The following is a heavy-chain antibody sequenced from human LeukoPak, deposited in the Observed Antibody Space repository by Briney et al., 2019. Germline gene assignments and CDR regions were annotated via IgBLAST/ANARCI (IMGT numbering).Heavy chain of an antibody. V-gene: IGHV3-66*01. J-gene: IGHJ4*02. CDR1: GFTVSSSY. CDR2: IYSGGTT. D-gene: IGHD6-13*01. Sequence: GGSLRLSCAASGFTVSSSYMTWVRQAAGKGLEGVSVIYSGGTTYYADSVKGRFTISRDNSKNTLYLQMNSLRDEDTAVYYCARGVAAAGTTLDYWGQGTLVTVSS. CDR3: ARGVAAAGTTLDY.